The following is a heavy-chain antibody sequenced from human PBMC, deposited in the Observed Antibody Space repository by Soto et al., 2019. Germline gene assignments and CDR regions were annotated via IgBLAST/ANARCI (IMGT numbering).Heavy chain of an antibody. J-gene: IGHJ4*02. CDR1: GFILNNYV. Sequence: EVQLLESGGGLVQPGGSLRLSCAASGFILNNYVMTWVRRAPRKGLEWVSGIGAGGGGTYYGDSVKGRFTISRDNSKNTLYLQMNNLRAEDTAVYFCAKGPEQLVHGVFDYWGQGTLVTVSS. D-gene: IGHD6-6*01. CDR3: AKGPEQLVHGVFDY. V-gene: IGHV3-23*01. CDR2: IGAGGGGT.